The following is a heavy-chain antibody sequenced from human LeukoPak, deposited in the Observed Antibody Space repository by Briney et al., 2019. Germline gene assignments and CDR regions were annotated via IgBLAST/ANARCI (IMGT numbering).Heavy chain of an antibody. CDR2: ISYDGSNK. Sequence: GRSLRFSCAASGFTFSSYGMHWVRQAPGKGLEWVAVISYDGSNKYYADSVKGRFTISRDNSKNTLYLQMNSLRAEDTAVYYCAKGRDGYNNGDAFDIWGQGTMVTVSS. D-gene: IGHD5-24*01. CDR1: GFTFSSYG. J-gene: IGHJ3*02. CDR3: AKGRDGYNNGDAFDI. V-gene: IGHV3-30*18.